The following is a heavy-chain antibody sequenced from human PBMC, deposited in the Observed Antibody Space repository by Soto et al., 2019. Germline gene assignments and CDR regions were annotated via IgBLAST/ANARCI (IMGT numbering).Heavy chain of an antibody. CDR2: IYYSESX. J-gene: IGHJ6*02. Sequence: PSETMSVTSTVSGGSSSRVGYYWSWIRQHPGKGPEWIGYIYYSESXYYDPSLQSRVTISVDTSKKQFSLELSSVTAADTAEYYCARDGDPYEIWRPGTTDTVSS. D-gene: IGHD3-10*01. V-gene: IGHV4-31*03. CDR1: GGSSSRVGYY. CDR3: ARDGDPYEI.